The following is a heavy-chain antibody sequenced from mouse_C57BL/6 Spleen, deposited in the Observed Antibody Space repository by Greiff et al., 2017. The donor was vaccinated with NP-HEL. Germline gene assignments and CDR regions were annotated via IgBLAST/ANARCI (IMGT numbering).Heavy chain of an antibody. CDR1: GFTFSDYG. CDR2: ISNFAYSI. CDR3: ARLDYGGYFDV. D-gene: IGHD2-4*01. Sequence: EVKLQESGGGLVQPGGSLKLSCAASGFTFSDYGMAWVRQAPRKGPEWVAFISNFAYSIYYADTVTGRFTISRENAKNTLYLEMSRLRSEETAMYYCARLDYGGYFDVWGTGTTVTVSS. V-gene: IGHV5-15*01. J-gene: IGHJ1*03.